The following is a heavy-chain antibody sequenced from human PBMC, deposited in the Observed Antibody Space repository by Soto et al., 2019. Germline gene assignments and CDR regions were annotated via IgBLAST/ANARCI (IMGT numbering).Heavy chain of an antibody. D-gene: IGHD1-20*01. V-gene: IGHV3-53*01. Sequence: PGGSLRLSCAASGFTVCSNYLTWVRQDPGEGLKWVSVLYPNGRAFYADSVKGRFTISTDNSQNSVYLLMNTLRAEDTAIYYCARGLGREYQDNRNYFHLDYWGQGTLVTVSS. CDR1: GFTVCSNY. CDR2: LYPNGRA. J-gene: IGHJ4*02. CDR3: ARGLGREYQDNRNYFHLDY.